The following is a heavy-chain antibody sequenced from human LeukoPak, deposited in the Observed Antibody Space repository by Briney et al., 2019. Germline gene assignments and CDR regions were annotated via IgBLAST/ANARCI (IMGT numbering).Heavy chain of an antibody. CDR2: FDPVDGEI. Sequence: ASVKVTCKVSEYTLTELSMHWVRQAPGKGLEWLGGFDPVDGEIIYAQKFQGRVTMSDDTSTDTAYMELGSLRSDDTAVYYCAADRGDYSRSYWTAFDIWGQGTMVTVSS. CDR1: EYTLTELS. CDR3: AADRGDYSRSYWTAFDI. J-gene: IGHJ3*02. D-gene: IGHD1-26*01. V-gene: IGHV1-24*01.